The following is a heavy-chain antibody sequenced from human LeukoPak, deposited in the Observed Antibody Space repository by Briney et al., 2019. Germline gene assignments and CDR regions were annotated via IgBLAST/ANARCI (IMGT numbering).Heavy chain of an antibody. CDR1: GGSISFSSYY. CDR3: ASANIVATNWFHP. J-gene: IGHJ5*02. D-gene: IGHD5-12*01. V-gene: IGHV4-39*01. Sequence: PSETLSLTCTVSGGSISFSSYYWGWIRQSQGKELEWNGSIYYSGSTYYNPSLKSRVTISVDTSKIQFSLKLSAVTAADTAVYYCASANIVATNWFHPWGQGTLVTVSS. CDR2: IYYSGST.